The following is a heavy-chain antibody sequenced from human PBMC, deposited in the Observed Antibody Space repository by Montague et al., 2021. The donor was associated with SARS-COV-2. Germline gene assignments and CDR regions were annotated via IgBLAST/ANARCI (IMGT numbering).Heavy chain of an antibody. CDR1: GGSFSTYS. D-gene: IGHD3-10*01. V-gene: IGHV4-34*01. J-gene: IGHJ6*03. CDR2: IHHGGGT. Sequence: SETLSLTCAVHGGSFSTYSWNWIRQPPGKGLEWIGEIHHGGGTNYNPSLKSRVTISAETSKNQFSLKLTSVAAADTAVYYCARLGDGVVPSPILGVGPYYSYYYMDVRGKGTTVTVSS. CDR3: ARLGDGVVPSPILGVGPYYSYYYMDV.